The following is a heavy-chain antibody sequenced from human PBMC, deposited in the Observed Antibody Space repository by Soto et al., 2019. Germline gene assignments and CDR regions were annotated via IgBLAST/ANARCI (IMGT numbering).Heavy chain of an antibody. J-gene: IGHJ4*02. Sequence: GGSLRLSCAASGFTFSNYAMSWVRQAPGKGLEWVSAFSGSGDSTFYADSVKGRFTVSRDSSKKTLYLQLNSLRDEDTAVYYCARDAGELPVVTVGVFVFWGRGTLVTVSS. CDR1: GFTFSNYA. CDR3: ARDAGELPVVTVGVFVF. D-gene: IGHD3-22*01. CDR2: FSGSGDST. V-gene: IGHV3-23*01.